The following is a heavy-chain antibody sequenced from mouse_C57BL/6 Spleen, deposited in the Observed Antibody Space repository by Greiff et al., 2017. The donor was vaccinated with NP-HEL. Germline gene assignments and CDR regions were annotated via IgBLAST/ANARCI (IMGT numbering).Heavy chain of an antibody. CDR3: APYDYDDGYFDY. V-gene: IGHV3-6*01. CDR1: GYSITSGYY. CDR2: ISYDGSN. Sequence: EVQLQQSGPGLVKPSQSLSLTCSVTGYSITSGYYWNWIRQFPGNKLEWMGYISYDGSNNYNPSLKNRITITRDTSKNQFFLKLNSVTTEDTATYYWAPYDYDDGYFDYWGQGTTLTVAS. D-gene: IGHD2-4*01. J-gene: IGHJ2*01.